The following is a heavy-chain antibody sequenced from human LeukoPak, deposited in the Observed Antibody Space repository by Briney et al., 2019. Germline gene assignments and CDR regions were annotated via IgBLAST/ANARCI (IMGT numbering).Heavy chain of an antibody. CDR1: GGTFSSYA. Sequence: GASVKVSCKASGGTFSSYAISWVRQAPGQGLEWMGRIIPILGIANYAQKFQGRVTITADKSTSTAYMELSSLRSEDTAVYYCARDPGFGGPKRGLVGATSTGDYWGQGTLVTVSS. CDR3: ARDPGFGGPKRGLVGATSTGDY. CDR2: IIPILGIA. J-gene: IGHJ4*02. D-gene: IGHD1-26*01. V-gene: IGHV1-69*04.